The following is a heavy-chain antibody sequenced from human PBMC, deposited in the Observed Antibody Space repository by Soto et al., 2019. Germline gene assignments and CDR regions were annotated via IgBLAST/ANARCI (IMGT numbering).Heavy chain of an antibody. CDR3: ARDKALRITMVRGVIVSAFDI. V-gene: IGHV3-7*01. J-gene: IGHJ3*02. CDR1: GFTFSSYW. CDR2: IKQDGSEK. Sequence: GGSLRLSCAASGFTFSSYWMSWVRQAPGKGLEWVANIKQDGSEKYYVDSVKGRFTISRDNAKNSLYLQMNSLRAEDTAVYYCARDKALRITMVRGVIVSAFDIWGQGTMVTVSS. D-gene: IGHD3-10*01.